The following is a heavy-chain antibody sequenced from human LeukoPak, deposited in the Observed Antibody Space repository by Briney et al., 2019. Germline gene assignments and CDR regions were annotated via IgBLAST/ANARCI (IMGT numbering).Heavy chain of an antibody. J-gene: IGHJ5*02. D-gene: IGHD3-22*01. CDR2: IYISGNT. CDR3: ARGIRYYYDSSGDLNWFDP. CDR1: GGSISSGSYC. Sequence: PSQTLSLTCTVSGGSISSGSYCWSWIRQPAGKGLEWIGHIYISGNTNYNPSLKSRVTISVDTSKNQFSLKLSSVTAADTAVYYCARGIRYYYDSSGDLNWFDPWGQGTLVTVSS. V-gene: IGHV4-61*09.